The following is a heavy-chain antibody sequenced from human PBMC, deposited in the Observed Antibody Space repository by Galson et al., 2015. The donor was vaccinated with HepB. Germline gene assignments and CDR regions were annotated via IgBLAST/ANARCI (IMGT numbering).Heavy chain of an antibody. Sequence: SLRLSCAASGFTFSSYWMNWVRQAPGKGLEWVANINQDGSENHYVDSVKGRFTISRDNAKNSLHLQMSSLRAEDTAVYYCARENKGVYSSSSSGVYGMDVWGQGTTVTVSS. CDR3: ARENKGVYSSSSSGVYGMDV. V-gene: IGHV3-7*03. CDR1: GFTFSSYW. CDR2: INQDGSEN. D-gene: IGHD6-6*01. J-gene: IGHJ6*02.